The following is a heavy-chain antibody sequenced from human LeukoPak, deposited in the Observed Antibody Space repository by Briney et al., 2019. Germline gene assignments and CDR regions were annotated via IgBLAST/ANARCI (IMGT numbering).Heavy chain of an antibody. CDR1: GGSISSSSYY. D-gene: IGHD3-22*01. CDR3: ARDTRSYDSSGYYFFDF. CDR2: IYYSGST. V-gene: IGHV4-39*07. Sequence: PSETLSLTCTVSGGSISSSSYYWGWIRQPPGKGLEWIGSIYYSGSTYYNPSLKSRATISMDTSKYHFSLKLSSVTAADTAVYFCARDTRSYDSSGYYFFDFWGQGTLVTVSP. J-gene: IGHJ4*02.